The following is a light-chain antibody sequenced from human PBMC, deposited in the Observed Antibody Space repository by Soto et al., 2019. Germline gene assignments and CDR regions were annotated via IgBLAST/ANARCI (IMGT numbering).Light chain of an antibody. Sequence: IVMTQSPATLSVSPGERATLSCRASQSVSSNLAWYQQKPGQAPGLLMDGASSRATGIPERFSGSESGTDFTLTISRLEPEDFAVYYCQQYGISGTFGQGTKVDIK. CDR2: GAS. V-gene: IGKV3-20*01. CDR1: QSVSSN. J-gene: IGKJ1*01. CDR3: QQYGISGT.